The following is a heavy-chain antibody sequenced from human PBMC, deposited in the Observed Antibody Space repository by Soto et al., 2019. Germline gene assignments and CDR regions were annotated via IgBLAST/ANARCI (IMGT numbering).Heavy chain of an antibody. Sequence: QVQLLQSGDEVRKPGSSVKVSCKASGYIFVNYGIAWVRQAPGQGLEWMGWISTYSGNTHYASKVQGRLTMTTDTSTSTAYMDLGSLTSDDTAVYYCAMVDNYVTPTPQDVWGQGTTVTVSS. CDR1: GYIFVNYG. D-gene: IGHD3-16*01. CDR3: AMVDNYVTPTPQDV. V-gene: IGHV1-18*01. J-gene: IGHJ6*02. CDR2: ISTYSGNT.